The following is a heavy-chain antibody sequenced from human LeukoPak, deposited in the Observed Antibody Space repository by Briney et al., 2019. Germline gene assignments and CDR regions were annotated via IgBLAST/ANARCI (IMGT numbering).Heavy chain of an antibody. J-gene: IGHJ5*02. CDR2: MNPNSGGT. V-gene: IGHV1-2*02. CDR1: GYTFTDYF. CDR3: TKVGFNA. Sequence: GASVKVSCKASGYTFTDYFIHWMRQAPGQGLEWTGWMNPNSGGTKYAEKFQGRVTMSRDTSISTAYMELSRLRSDDTAVYYCTKVGFNAWGQGTLVTVSS.